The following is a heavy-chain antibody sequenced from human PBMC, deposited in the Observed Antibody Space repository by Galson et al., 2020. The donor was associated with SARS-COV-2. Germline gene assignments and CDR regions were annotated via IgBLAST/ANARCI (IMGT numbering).Heavy chain of an antibody. CDR1: GFTFSSYA. J-gene: IGHJ4*02. V-gene: IGHV3-30-3*01. D-gene: IGHD6-19*01. CDR3: ARDGSGWYLGY. CDR2: ISYDGSNK. Sequence: GESLKTPCAASGFTFSSYAMHWVRQAPGKGLEWVAVISYDGSNKYYADSVKGRFTISRDNSKNTLYLQMNSLRAEDTAVYYCARDGSGWYLGYWGQGTLVTVPS.